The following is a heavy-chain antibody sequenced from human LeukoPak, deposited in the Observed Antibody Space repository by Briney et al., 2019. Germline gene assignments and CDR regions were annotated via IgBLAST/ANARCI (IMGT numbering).Heavy chain of an antibody. Sequence: PSETLSLTCAVYGGSFSGYYWSWIRQPPGKGLEWIGEINHSGSTNYNPSLKSRVTISVDTSKTQFSLKLSSVTAADTAVYYCARSPHYYDSSGYPFGGGSAFDIWGQGTMVTVSS. CDR1: GGSFSGYY. CDR2: INHSGST. D-gene: IGHD3-22*01. CDR3: ARSPHYYDSSGYPFGGGSAFDI. V-gene: IGHV4-34*01. J-gene: IGHJ3*02.